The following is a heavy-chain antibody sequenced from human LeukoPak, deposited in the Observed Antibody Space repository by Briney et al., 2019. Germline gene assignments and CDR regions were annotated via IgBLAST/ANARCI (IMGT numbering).Heavy chain of an antibody. D-gene: IGHD3-10*01. CDR2: INPHSGGT. V-gene: IGHV1-2*02. CDR1: GYTFTDYY. Sequence: ASVKVSCKASGYTFTDYYMHWVRQAPGQGLEWMGWINPHSGGTNYAQKFQGRVTMTRDTSINTAYMELSRLRSDDTAVYYCARGHIIRIYYYYYMDVWGKGTTVTISS. CDR3: ARGHIIRIYYYYYMDV. J-gene: IGHJ6*03.